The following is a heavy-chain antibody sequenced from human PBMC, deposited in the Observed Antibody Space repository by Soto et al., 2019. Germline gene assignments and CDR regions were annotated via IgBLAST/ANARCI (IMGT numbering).Heavy chain of an antibody. CDR1: GFTFSRYW. CDR3: ATFITIFGVDDAFDI. D-gene: IGHD3-3*01. Sequence: PGGSLILSCAASGFTFSRYWMSWVRQAPGKGLEWVANIKQDGSEQYYVDSVKGRFTISRDNAKNSLYLQMNSLRAEDTAVYYCATFITIFGVDDAFDIWGQG. CDR2: IKQDGSEQ. J-gene: IGHJ3*02. V-gene: IGHV3-7*01.